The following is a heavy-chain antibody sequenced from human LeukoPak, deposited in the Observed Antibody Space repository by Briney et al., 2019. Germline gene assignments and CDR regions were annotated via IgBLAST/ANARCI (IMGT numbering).Heavy chain of an antibody. CDR1: GFTFSDYY. CDR2: FSSSGSTI. CDR3: ARYCSGGSCSLQDAFDI. V-gene: IGHV3-11*04. D-gene: IGHD2-15*01. Sequence: GGSLRLSCAASGFTFSDYYMSWIRQAPGKGLEWVSYFSSSGSTIYYADSVKGRFTISRDNAKNSLYLQMHSLRAEDTAVYYCARYCSGGSCSLQDAFDIWGQGTMVTVSS. J-gene: IGHJ3*02.